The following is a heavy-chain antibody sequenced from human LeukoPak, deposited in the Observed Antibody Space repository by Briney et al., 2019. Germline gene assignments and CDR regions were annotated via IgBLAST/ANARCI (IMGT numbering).Heavy chain of an antibody. CDR1: GYTFTSYD. D-gene: IGHD3-22*01. Sequence: ASVKVSCKASGYTFTSYDINWVRQATGQGLEWMGWMNPNSGNTGYAQKFQGRVTMTRNTSISTAHMELSSLRSEDTAVYYCARAVSWWYHYDSSAAGANWFDPWGQGTLVTVSS. CDR2: MNPNSGNT. CDR3: ARAVSWWYHYDSSAAGANWFDP. J-gene: IGHJ5*02. V-gene: IGHV1-8*01.